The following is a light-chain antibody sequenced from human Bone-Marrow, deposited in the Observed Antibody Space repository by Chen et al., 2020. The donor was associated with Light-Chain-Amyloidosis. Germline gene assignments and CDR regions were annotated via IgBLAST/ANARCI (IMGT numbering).Light chain of an antibody. CDR3: QSYQGSSQGV. CDR1: SGSIATNY. V-gene: IGLV6-57*01. Sequence: NFMLTQPHSVSESPGKTVIISCTRSSGSIATNYVQWYQQRPGSSPTTVIYEDDQRPSGVPDRFSGYIDRSSNSASLTISGLKTEDEADYSFQSYQGSSQGVFGGGTKLTVL. J-gene: IGLJ3*02. CDR2: EDD.